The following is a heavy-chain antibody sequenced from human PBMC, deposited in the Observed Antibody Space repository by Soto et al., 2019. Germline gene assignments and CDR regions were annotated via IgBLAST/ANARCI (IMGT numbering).Heavy chain of an antibody. V-gene: IGHV3-23*01. CDR2: ISGSCGST. CDR1: GFTFSSYA. D-gene: IGHD5-18*01. Sequence: GGSLRLSCAAPGFTFSSYAMSWVRKAPGKGLEWVSAISGSCGSTYYADSVKGRFTISRDNSKNTLYLQMNSLRAEDTAVYYCAKDRGIQLWFTPRPEAFDYWGQGT. J-gene: IGHJ4*02. CDR3: AKDRGIQLWFTPRPEAFDY.